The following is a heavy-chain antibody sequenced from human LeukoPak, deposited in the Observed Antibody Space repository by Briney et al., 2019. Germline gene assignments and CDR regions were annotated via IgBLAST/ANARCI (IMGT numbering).Heavy chain of an antibody. CDR3: ARGCREYSSSCYDY. CDR1: GFTVSSNY. D-gene: IGHD6-13*01. J-gene: IGHJ4*02. Sequence: GGSLRLSCAASGFTVSSNYMSWVRQAPGKGLEWVSVIYSGGSTYHADSVKGRFTISRDNSKNTLYLQMNSLRAEDTAVYYCARGCREYSSSCYDYWGQGTLVTVSS. V-gene: IGHV3-66*01. CDR2: IYSGGST.